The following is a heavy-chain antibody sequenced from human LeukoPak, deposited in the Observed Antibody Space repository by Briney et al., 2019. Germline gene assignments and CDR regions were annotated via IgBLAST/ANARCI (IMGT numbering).Heavy chain of an antibody. V-gene: IGHV1-2*02. CDR1: GYTFTVYY. J-gene: IGHJ6*02. Sequence: GASVKLSCNASGYTFTVYYMHWERHAPGQGLEWMGGINPNSGGTNYAQKFQGRVIMTRGTSIGTAYMELSRLKSDDTAVYYCAGGEADYSNYYYYGMDVWGQGTTVTVSS. D-gene: IGHD4-11*01. CDR3: AGGEADYSNYYYYGMDV. CDR2: INPNSGGT.